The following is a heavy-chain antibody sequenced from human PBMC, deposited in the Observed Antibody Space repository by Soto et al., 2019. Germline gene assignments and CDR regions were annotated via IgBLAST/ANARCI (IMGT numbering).Heavy chain of an antibody. CDR1: GFTFNYYW. CDR2: IHSDGSTT. J-gene: IGHJ3*01. CDR3: VRGDKGGFDL. Sequence: EVHLVESEGGLVQRGGSLRLSCAASGFTFNYYWMHWVRQAPGQGLVWVSHIHSDGSTTTYADSVKGRFTISRDNAKNTLYLQMKSLRAEDTAVYYCVRGDKGGFDLWGQGTTVTVSS. V-gene: IGHV3-74*01. D-gene: IGHD2-21*02.